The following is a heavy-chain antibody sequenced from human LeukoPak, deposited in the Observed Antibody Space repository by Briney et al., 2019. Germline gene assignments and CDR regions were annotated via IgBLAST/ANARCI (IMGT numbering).Heavy chain of an antibody. CDR3: ARGQGRIITGTSYWFDP. J-gene: IGHJ5*02. V-gene: IGHV6-1*01. Sequence: SQTLSLTCAISGDSVSSNSAAWNWIRQSPSRGLEWLGRTYYRSRWYNDYAVSVKSRITINPDTSKNQFSLQLNSVTPEDTAVYYCARGQGRIITGTSYWFDPWGQGTLVTVSS. D-gene: IGHD1-20*01. CDR1: GDSVSSNSAA. CDR2: TYYRSRWYN.